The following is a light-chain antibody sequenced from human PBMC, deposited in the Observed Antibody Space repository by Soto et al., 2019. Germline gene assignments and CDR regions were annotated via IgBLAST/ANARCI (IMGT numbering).Light chain of an antibody. CDR2: GAS. V-gene: IGKV3-15*01. J-gene: IGKJ1*01. CDR1: QCISSN. Sequence: EIVMTQSPATLSVSPVERATLSCRASQCISSNLAWYQQKPGQAPRLLIYGASTRATGIPARFSGSGSGTDFTLIISSLQSEDSAVYYCQQYNSWLWTFGQGTKVDIK. CDR3: QQYNSWLWT.